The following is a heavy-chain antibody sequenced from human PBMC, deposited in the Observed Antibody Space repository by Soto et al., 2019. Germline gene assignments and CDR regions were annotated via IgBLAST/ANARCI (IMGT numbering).Heavy chain of an antibody. Sequence: ASVKVSCKASGYKFTSYAMHWVRQAPGQRLEWMGWINAGNGNTKYSQKFQGRVTITRDTSASTAYMELSSLRSEGTAVYYCARTLVGATPADYWGQGTLVTVSS. J-gene: IGHJ4*02. D-gene: IGHD1-26*01. CDR1: GYKFTSYA. V-gene: IGHV1-3*01. CDR3: ARTLVGATPADY. CDR2: INAGNGNT.